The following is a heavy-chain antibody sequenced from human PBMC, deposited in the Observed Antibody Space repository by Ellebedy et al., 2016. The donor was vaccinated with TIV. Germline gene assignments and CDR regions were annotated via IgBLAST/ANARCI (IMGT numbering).Heavy chain of an antibody. D-gene: IGHD5-12*01. V-gene: IGHV4-34*01. CDR1: GGSFSGYY. Sequence: SETLSLXXAVYGGSFSGYYWSWIRQPPGKGLEWIGEINHSGSTNYNPSLKSRVTISVDTSKNQFSLKLSSVTAADTAVYYCAGNIVATIGAYFDYWGQGTLVTVSS. CDR3: AGNIVATIGAYFDY. CDR2: INHSGST. J-gene: IGHJ4*02.